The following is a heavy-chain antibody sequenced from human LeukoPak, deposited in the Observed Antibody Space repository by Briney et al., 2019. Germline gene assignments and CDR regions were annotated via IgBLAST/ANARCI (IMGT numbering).Heavy chain of an antibody. D-gene: IGHD3-10*01. Sequence: SETLSLTCTVFGDSVSSSNYYWAWFRQPPGKGLDWIGSLYYDGRTYYSPSLESRVTVSVDTSKNQFSLKLISVTAADTAVYYCARSAYFGSAFDYWGQGNLVTVS. CDR3: ARSAYFGSAFDY. CDR2: LYYDGRT. V-gene: IGHV4-39*07. J-gene: IGHJ4*02. CDR1: GDSVSSSNYY.